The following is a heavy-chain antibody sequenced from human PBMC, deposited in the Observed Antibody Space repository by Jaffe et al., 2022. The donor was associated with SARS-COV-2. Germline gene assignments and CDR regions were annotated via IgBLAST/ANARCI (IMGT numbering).Heavy chain of an antibody. CDR3: ARQADTRSWYGSFYFYAMDV. CDR2: LYHSGTT. D-gene: IGHD6-13*01. V-gene: IGHV4-39*01. CDR1: GGTMYSNMYY. J-gene: IGHJ6*02. Sequence: QLQLQESGPGLVKPSETLSLTCTVSGGTMYSNMYYWAWIRQPPGKGLEWIGSLYHSGTTYYSPSLKSRVTMSVVTSKNQFSLQLTSVTAADTAVYYCARQADTRSWYGSFYFYAMDVWGQGTTVTVSS.